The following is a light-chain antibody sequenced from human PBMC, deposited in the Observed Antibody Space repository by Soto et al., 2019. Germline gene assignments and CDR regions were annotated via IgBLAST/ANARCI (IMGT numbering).Light chain of an antibody. J-gene: IGKJ2*01. CDR3: QQYGGSPRT. CDR1: QSVSSSY. V-gene: IGKV3-20*01. Sequence: EIALTQSPGTLSLSPGERATLSCRASQSVSSSYLAWYQQKPDQAPRLLIYGASSWATGIPDRFSGSGSGSDFTLTISRLEPEDFAVYYCQQYGGSPRTFGQGTKLEIK. CDR2: GAS.